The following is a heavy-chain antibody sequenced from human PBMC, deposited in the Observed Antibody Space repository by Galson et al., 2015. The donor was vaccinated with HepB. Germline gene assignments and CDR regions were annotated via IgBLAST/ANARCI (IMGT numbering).Heavy chain of an antibody. CDR2: INPSGGST. CDR3: ARDRASYGDYGY. V-gene: IGHV1-46*04. CDR1: GYTFTSYY. J-gene: IGHJ4*02. Sequence: SVKVSCKASGYTFTSYYMHWVRQAPGQGLEWMGIINPSGGSTSYAQKLQGRVTMTRDTSTSTVYMELSSLRSEDTAVYYCARDRASYGDYGYWGQGTLVTVSS. D-gene: IGHD4-17*01.